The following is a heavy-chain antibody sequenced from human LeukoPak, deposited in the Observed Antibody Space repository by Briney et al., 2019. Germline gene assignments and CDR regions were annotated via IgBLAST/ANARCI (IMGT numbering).Heavy chain of an antibody. J-gene: IGHJ4*02. D-gene: IGHD2-8*01. CDR3: ARAEATKGIDY. CDR1: GGSISSYY. CDR2: IYYSGST. Sequence: SETLSLTCTVSGGSISSYYWSWIRQHPGKGLEWIGYIYYSGSTYYNPSLKSRVTISVDTSKNQFSLKLSSVIAADTAVYYCARAEATKGIDYWGQGTLVTVSS. V-gene: IGHV4-59*06.